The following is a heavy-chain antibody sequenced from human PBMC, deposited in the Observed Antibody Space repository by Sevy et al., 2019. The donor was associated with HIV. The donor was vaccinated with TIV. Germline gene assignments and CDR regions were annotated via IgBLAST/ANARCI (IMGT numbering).Heavy chain of an antibody. D-gene: IGHD6-13*01. CDR3: ALSLWDVLVVPGTTPGQYFDY. CDR1: GFTFNTYW. J-gene: IGHJ4*02. Sequence: GGSLRLSCVASGFTFNTYWMTWVRQAPGKGLEWVANINPDGSEKDYVDSLKGGFTVSRDNAETSLYLHMNSLRVEYTAVYFCALSLWDVLVVPGTTPGQYFDYWGQGTLVTVSS. CDR2: INPDGSEK. V-gene: IGHV3-7*01.